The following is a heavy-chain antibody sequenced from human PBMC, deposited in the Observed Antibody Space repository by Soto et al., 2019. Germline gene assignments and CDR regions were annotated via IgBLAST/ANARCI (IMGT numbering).Heavy chain of an antibody. CDR1: GFTFSSYG. J-gene: IGHJ4*02. CDR2: SSATGAGT. CDR3: AKDRRAGGNYGFYSDF. V-gene: IGHV3-23*01. D-gene: IGHD1-7*01. Sequence: EVQLLESGGGLVQPGGSLRLSCAASGFTFSSYGMTWVRQAPGKGLEWVSFSSATGAGTYYADSVKGRFTISRDNSKNTLYLQMTSPRADDTAVYYCAKDRRAGGNYGFYSDFWGQGALVIVSS.